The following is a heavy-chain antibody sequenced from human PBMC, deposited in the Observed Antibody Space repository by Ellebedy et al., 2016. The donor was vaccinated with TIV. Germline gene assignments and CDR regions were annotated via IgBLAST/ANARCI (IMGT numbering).Heavy chain of an antibody. D-gene: IGHD3-16*02. Sequence: GGSLRLSXAASGFTVSSNYMSWVRQAPGKGLEWVSVIYSGGSTYYADSVKGRFTISRDNSKNTLYLQMNSLRAEDTAVYYCAREFAFGGVIVGFDYWGQGTLVTVSS. V-gene: IGHV3-53*01. CDR2: IYSGGST. CDR1: GFTVSSNY. J-gene: IGHJ4*02. CDR3: AREFAFGGVIVGFDY.